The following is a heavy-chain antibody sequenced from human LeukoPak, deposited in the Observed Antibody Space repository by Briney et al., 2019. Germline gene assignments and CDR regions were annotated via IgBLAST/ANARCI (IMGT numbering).Heavy chain of an antibody. J-gene: IGHJ4*02. CDR2: ISSNGGST. V-gene: IGHV3-64D*09. CDR1: AFTFSSYA. Sequence: GGSLRLSCSASAFTFSSYAMHWVRQAPGKGLEYVSAISSNGGSTYYADSVKGRFTISRDNSKNTLYLQMSSLRAEDTAVYYCVKDGDYGGPDYWGQGTLVTVSS. D-gene: IGHD4-23*01. CDR3: VKDGDYGGPDY.